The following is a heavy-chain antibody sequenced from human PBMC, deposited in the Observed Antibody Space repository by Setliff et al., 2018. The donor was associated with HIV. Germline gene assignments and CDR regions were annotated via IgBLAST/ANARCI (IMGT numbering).Heavy chain of an antibody. CDR3: ATIVESSGYHGGNYFDF. CDR1: GLIFSSYG. D-gene: IGHD3-22*01. J-gene: IGHJ4*02. Sequence: QPGGSLRLSCAASGLIFSSYGMHWVRQAPGKGLEWVAFIRYDGSNKYYADSVKGRFTISRDNSKNTLYLQMNSLRAEDTAVYYCATIVESSGYHGGNYFDFWGRGSLVTVSS. CDR2: IRYDGSNK. V-gene: IGHV3-30*02.